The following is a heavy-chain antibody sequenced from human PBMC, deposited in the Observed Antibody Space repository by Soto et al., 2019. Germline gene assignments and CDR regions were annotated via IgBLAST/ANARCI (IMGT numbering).Heavy chain of an antibody. D-gene: IGHD2-15*01. J-gene: IGHJ6*02. CDR3: ARDRYCSGGSCYRADYYYYYGMDV. CDR1: GFTFSSYE. Sequence: EVQLVESGGGLVQPGGSLRLSCAASGFTFSSYEMNWVRQAPGKGLEWVSYISSSSSYIYYADSVKGRFTISRDNAKNSLYLQMNSLRAEDTAVYYCARDRYCSGGSCYRADYYYYYGMDVWGQGTTVTVSS. V-gene: IGHV3-48*03. CDR2: ISSSSSYI.